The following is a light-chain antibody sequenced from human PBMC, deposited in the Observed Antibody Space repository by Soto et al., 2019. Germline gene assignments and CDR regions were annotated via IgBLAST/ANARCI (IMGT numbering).Light chain of an antibody. CDR1: SGSIASNY. CDR2: EDN. V-gene: IGLV6-57*04. Sequence: NFMLTQPHSVSESPGKTVTISCTRSSGSIASNYVQWYQQRPGSAPTTVIYEDNQRPSGVPDRFSGSIDSSSNSASLTISGLKTEDEAAYYCQSYDSSNYVVFGGGTKLTVL. CDR3: QSYDSSNYVV. J-gene: IGLJ2*01.